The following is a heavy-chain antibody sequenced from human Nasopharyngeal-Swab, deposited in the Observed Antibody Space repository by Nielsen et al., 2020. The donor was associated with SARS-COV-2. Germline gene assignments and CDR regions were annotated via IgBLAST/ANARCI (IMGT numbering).Heavy chain of an antibody. Sequence: GESLKISCAASGLTFNIAWLSWVRQAPGKGLEWLGRIKSKTDGEKTDYAAPVKGRFTISRDDSKNTLYLQMNSLTTDDTALYYCTTGGGVIRFDPWGQGTLVTVSS. V-gene: IGHV3-15*01. CDR2: IKSKTDGEKT. J-gene: IGHJ5*02. CDR1: GLTFNIAW. CDR3: TTGGGVIRFDP. D-gene: IGHD3-10*01.